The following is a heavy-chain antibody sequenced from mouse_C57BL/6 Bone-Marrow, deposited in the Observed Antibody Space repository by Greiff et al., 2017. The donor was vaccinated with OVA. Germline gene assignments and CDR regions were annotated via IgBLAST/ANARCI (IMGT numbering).Heavy chain of an antibody. CDR3: ARSRALVVDFDY. Sequence: QVQLQQSGAELARPGASVKLSCKASGYTFTSYGISWVKQRTGQGLEWIGEIYPRSGNTYYNEKFKGKATLTADKSSSTAYMELRSLPSEDSAVYCCARSRALVVDFDYWGQGTTLTVSS. J-gene: IGHJ2*01. CDR2: IYPRSGNT. V-gene: IGHV1-81*01. CDR1: GYTFTSYG. D-gene: IGHD1-1*01.